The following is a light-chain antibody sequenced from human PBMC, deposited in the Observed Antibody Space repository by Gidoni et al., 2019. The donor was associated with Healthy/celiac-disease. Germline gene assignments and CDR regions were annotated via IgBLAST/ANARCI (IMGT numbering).Light chain of an antibody. CDR1: SSNIGAGYD. J-gene: IGLJ2*01. V-gene: IGLV1-40*01. CDR3: QSYDSSLSVVV. Sequence: QSVLTQPPSVSGAPGQSVTISCTGSSSNIGAGYDVHWYQQLPGTAPNLLLYGNSNRPSGVPDRFSFSKSGTSASLAITVLQAEDEADDYCQSYDSSLSVVVFGGGTKLTVL. CDR2: GNS.